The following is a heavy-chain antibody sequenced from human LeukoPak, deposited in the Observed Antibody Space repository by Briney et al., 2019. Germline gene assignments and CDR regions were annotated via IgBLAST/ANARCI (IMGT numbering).Heavy chain of an antibody. J-gene: IGHJ4*02. Sequence: GGSLRLSCAASGFSFSAYWMSWVRQTPGKGLEWVAIILQDGSEKHYVAFVKGRFTISRDKAKNSVYLQINDRRAEGTAVYYCATAGAYSSSSPAGLWGQGTLVTVSS. CDR3: ATAGAYSSSSPAGL. CDR2: ILQDGSEK. V-gene: IGHV3-7*01. CDR1: GFSFSAYW. D-gene: IGHD6-6*01.